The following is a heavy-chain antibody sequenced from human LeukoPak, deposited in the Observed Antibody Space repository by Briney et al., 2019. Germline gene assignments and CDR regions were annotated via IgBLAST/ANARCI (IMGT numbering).Heavy chain of an antibody. J-gene: IGHJ4*02. V-gene: IGHV3-53*01. D-gene: IGHD2-2*01. CDR2: IYSGGST. Sequence: PGGSLRLSCAASGFTVSTNYMSWVRQAPGKGLEWVSIIYSGGSTYYADSVKGRFIISRDNSKNTLYLQMNSLRAEDTAVYYCASRGYQLLSPFDYWGQGTLVTVSS. CDR3: ASRGYQLLSPFDY. CDR1: GFTVSTNY.